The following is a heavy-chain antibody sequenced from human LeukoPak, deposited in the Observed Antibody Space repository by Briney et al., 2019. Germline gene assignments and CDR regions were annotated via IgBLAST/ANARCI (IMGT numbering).Heavy chain of an antibody. V-gene: IGHV3-43*02. J-gene: IGHJ6*03. CDR2: ISGDGGST. CDR3: AKDIVDTAMARYYYYYMDV. D-gene: IGHD5-18*01. Sequence: GGSLRLSCAASGFTFDDYAMHWVRQAPGKGLEWVSLISGDGGSTYYADSVKGRFTISRDNSKNSLYLQMNSLRTEDTALYYCAKDIVDTAMARYYYYYMDVWGKGTTVIVSS. CDR1: GFTFDDYA.